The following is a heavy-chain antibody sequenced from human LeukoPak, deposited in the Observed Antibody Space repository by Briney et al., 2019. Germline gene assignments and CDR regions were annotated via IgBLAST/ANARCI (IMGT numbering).Heavy chain of an antibody. CDR1: GFTFSSYA. J-gene: IGHJ4*02. CDR3: ARDQRAFDY. CDR2: ISYDGSNK. Sequence: GGSLRLSCAASGFTFSSYAMHWVRQAPGKGLEWVAVISYDGSNKYYADSVKGRFTISRDNSKNTLYLQMNSLRAEDTAVYYCARDQRAFDYWGQGTLVTVSS. V-gene: IGHV3-30*04.